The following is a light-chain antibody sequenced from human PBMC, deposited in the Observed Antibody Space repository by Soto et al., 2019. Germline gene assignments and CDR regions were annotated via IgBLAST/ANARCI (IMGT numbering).Light chain of an antibody. CDR3: QQADTFPIT. CDR1: QTISSW. J-gene: IGKJ5*01. Sequence: DIQMTQSPSTLSGSVGDRVTIACRASQTISSWLAWYQQKPGKAPKLLIYKASTLKSGVPSRFSGSGFGTDFTLTISSLQLEDSAIYYCQQADTFPITFGQGTRLEIK. CDR2: KAS. V-gene: IGKV1-5*03.